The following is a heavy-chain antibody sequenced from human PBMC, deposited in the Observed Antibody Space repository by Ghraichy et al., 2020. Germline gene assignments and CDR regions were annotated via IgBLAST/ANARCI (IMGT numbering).Heavy chain of an antibody. D-gene: IGHD3-22*01. J-gene: IGHJ4*02. Sequence: SGPTLVKPTQTLTLTCTFSGFSLSTRGVGVGWIRQPPGKALEWLALIYLDDDKRYSPSLKSRLTITKDTSKNQVVLTMTNMDPVDTATYYCAHTPPTSMIVVVIDSYYFDYWGQGTLVTVSS. V-gene: IGHV2-5*02. CDR1: GFSLSTRGVG. CDR3: AHTPPTSMIVVVIDSYYFDY. CDR2: IYLDDDK.